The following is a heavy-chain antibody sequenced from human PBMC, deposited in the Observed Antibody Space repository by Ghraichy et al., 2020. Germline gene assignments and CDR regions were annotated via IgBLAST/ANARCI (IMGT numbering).Heavy chain of an antibody. CDR1: GFTFSSYA. Sequence: GGSLRLSCAASGFTFSSYAMHWVRQAPGKGLEWVAVISYDGSNKYYADSVKGRFTISRDNSKNTLYLQMNSLRAEDTAVYYCARGGYFRESRDAFDIWGQGTMVTVSS. D-gene: IGHD3-22*01. CDR3: ARGGYFRESRDAFDI. V-gene: IGHV3-30-3*01. CDR2: ISYDGSNK. J-gene: IGHJ3*02.